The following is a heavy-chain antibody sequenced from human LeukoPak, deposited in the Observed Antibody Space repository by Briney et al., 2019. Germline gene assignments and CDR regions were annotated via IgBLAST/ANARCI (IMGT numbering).Heavy chain of an antibody. D-gene: IGHD3-22*01. V-gene: IGHV3-21*01. CDR2: ISSSSSYI. CDR1: GFTFSSYS. CDR3: ARDPTYYYDSSGYYPNVGYFQH. Sequence: GGSLRLSCAASGFTFSSYSMNWVRQAPGKGLEWVSSISSSSSYIYYADSVKGRFTISRDNANKSLYLQMNSLRAEDTAVYYCARDPTYYYDSSGYYPNVGYFQHWGQGTLVTVSS. J-gene: IGHJ1*01.